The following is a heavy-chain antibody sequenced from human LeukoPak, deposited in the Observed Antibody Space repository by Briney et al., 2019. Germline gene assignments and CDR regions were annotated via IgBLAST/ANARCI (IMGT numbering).Heavy chain of an antibody. J-gene: IGHJ4*02. CDR2: IHYSGST. CDR1: GDSIRRSSYY. V-gene: IGHV4-39*01. D-gene: IGHD5-24*01. Sequence: PSETLSLTCTVSGDSIRRSSYYWGWIRQPPGKGLEWIGSIHYSGSTYYNPSLKSRVTISVDTSKNQFSLKLSSVTAADTAVYYCARHFDGYLRYFDFWGQGTLVTVSS. CDR3: ARHFDGYLRYFDF.